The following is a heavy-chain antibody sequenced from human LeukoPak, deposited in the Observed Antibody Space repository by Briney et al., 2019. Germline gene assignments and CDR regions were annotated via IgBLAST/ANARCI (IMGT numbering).Heavy chain of an antibody. Sequence: SETLSLTCTVSGGSISSYYWSWIRQPPGKGLEWIGYIYYSGSTNYNPSLKSRVTISEDTSKNQFSLKLSSVTAADTAVYYCARSGYSGYDPFDYWGQGTLVTVSS. V-gene: IGHV4-59*01. CDR3: ARSGYSGYDPFDY. J-gene: IGHJ4*02. D-gene: IGHD5-12*01. CDR2: IYYSGST. CDR1: GGSISSYY.